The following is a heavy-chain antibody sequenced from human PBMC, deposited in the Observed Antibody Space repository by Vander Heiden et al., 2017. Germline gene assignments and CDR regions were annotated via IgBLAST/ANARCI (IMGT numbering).Heavy chain of an antibody. CDR2: ISGSGGST. CDR1: AFTFRSYA. CDR3: AKGYDYEGGYYFDY. D-gene: IGHD5-12*01. J-gene: IGHJ4*02. V-gene: IGHV3-23*01. Sequence: EVQLLESGVGLVQPGGSLRLSCAASAFTFRSYAMSWARQAPGKGLEWVSAISGSGGSTYYADSVKGRFTISRDNSKNTLYLQMNSLRAEDTAVYYCAKGYDYEGGYYFDYWGQGTLVTVSS.